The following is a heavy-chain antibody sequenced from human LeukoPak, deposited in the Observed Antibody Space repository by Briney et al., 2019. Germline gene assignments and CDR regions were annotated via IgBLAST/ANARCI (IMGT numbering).Heavy chain of an antibody. CDR3: ARGLSYSSGWYIGY. J-gene: IGHJ4*02. Sequence: PGGSLRLSCAASGLTFSSYSMNWVRQAPGKGLEWVSSISSSSSYIYYADSVKGRFTISRDNAKNSLYLQMNSLRAEDTAVYYCARGLSYSSGWYIGYWGQGTLVTVSS. CDR2: ISSSSSYI. CDR1: GLTFSSYS. V-gene: IGHV3-21*01. D-gene: IGHD6-19*01.